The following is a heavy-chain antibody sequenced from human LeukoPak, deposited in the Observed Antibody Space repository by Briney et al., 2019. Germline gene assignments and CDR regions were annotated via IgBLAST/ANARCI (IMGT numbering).Heavy chain of an antibody. J-gene: IGHJ4*02. CDR3: ATGNYYDSRGYYTFGH. Sequence: GGSLRLSCAASGFTFSRYWMHWVRQAPGKGLVWVSRINGDGSTTSYADSVKGRLTISRDNAKNTLYLQMNSLRAEDTAVYYCATGNYYDSRGYYTFGHWGQGTLVTVSS. V-gene: IGHV3-74*01. CDR2: INGDGSTT. D-gene: IGHD3-22*01. CDR1: GFTFSRYW.